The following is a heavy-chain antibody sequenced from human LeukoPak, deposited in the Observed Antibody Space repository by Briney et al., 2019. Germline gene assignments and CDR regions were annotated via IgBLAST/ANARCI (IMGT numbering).Heavy chain of an antibody. CDR1: GYTFTSYG. CDR3: ARGGGGGYDRHDAFDI. CDR2: ISAYNGNT. V-gene: IGHV1-18*01. J-gene: IGHJ3*02. D-gene: IGHD5-12*01. Sequence: ASVKVSCKASGYTFTSYGISWVRQAPGQGLEWMGWISAYNGNTNYAQKLQGRVTTTTDTSTSTAYMELRSLRSDDTAVYYCARGGGGGYDRHDAFDIWGQGTMVTVSS.